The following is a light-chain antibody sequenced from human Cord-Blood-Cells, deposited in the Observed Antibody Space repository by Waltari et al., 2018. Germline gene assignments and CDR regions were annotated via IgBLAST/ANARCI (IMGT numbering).Light chain of an antibody. CDR1: SSDVGGYNY. J-gene: IGLJ1*01. Sequence: QSALTQPPSASGSPGQSVTISCTGTSSDVGGYNYVSWYQQHPGKAPKHMIYEVSQRPSGVPDRFSGSKSGNTASLTVSGLQAEDEADYYCSSYAGSNNYVFGTGTKVTVL. V-gene: IGLV2-8*01. CDR3: SSYAGSNNYV. CDR2: EVS.